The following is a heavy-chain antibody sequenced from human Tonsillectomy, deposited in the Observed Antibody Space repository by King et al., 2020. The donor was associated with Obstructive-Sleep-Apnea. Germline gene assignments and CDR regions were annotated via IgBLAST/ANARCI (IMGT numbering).Heavy chain of an antibody. D-gene: IGHD2-2*01. CDR3: ARREGYCSSTSCYDYYYGMDV. J-gene: IGHJ6*02. Sequence: QVQLVESGAEVKKPGASVKVSCKASGYTFTSYYMHWVRQAPGQGLEWMGIINPSGGSTSYAQKFQGRVTMTRDTSTSTVYMELSSLRSEDTAVYYCARREGYCSSTSCYDYYYGMDVWGQGTTVTVSS. V-gene: IGHV1-46*01. CDR1: GYTFTSYY. CDR2: INPSGGST.